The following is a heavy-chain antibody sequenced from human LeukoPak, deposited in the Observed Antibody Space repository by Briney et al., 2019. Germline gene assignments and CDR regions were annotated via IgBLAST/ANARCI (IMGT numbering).Heavy chain of an antibody. J-gene: IGHJ4*01. CDR3: ATGTIHLWYAY. CDR2: IDSGGSA. D-gene: IGHD5-18*01. Sequence: GGSLRVSCAASGFTLSSNYMTWVRQAPGKGLEWVSLIDSGGSAFYADSMKGRFTISRDNSKNTLYLQMNNLRAEDTAVYYCATGTIHLWYAYWGHGTLVTVSS. V-gene: IGHV3-53*01. CDR1: GFTLSSNY.